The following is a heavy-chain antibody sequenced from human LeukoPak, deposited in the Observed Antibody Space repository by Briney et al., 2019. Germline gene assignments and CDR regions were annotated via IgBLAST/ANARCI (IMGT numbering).Heavy chain of an antibody. Sequence: PGRSLRLSCTGSGFTFGDYAMNWVRQAPGKGLEWVSSISSSSSYIYYADSVKGRFTISRDNAKNSLYLQMNSLRAEDTAVYYCARAYNSGYDSDYFDYWGQGTLVTVSS. J-gene: IGHJ4*02. D-gene: IGHD5-12*01. CDR3: ARAYNSGYDSDYFDY. CDR1: GFTFGDYA. CDR2: ISSSSSYI. V-gene: IGHV3-21*01.